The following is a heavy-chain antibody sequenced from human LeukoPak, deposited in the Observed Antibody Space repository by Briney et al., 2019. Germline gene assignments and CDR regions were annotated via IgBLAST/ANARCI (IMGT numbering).Heavy chain of an antibody. CDR1: GFTFSSYG. J-gene: IGHJ4*02. V-gene: IGHV3-30*18. CDR2: ISYDGSNK. D-gene: IGHD5-18*01. CDR3: ANLEGGYSYGPFDY. Sequence: PGGSLRLSCAASGFTFSSYGMHWVRQAPGKGLEWVAVISYDGSNKYYADSVKGRFTISRDNSKNTLYLQMNSLRAEDTAVYYCANLEGGYSYGPFDYWGQGTPVTVSS.